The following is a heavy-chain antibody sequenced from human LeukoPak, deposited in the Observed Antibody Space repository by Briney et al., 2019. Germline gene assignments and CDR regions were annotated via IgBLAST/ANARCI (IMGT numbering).Heavy chain of an antibody. CDR2: IYYSGST. D-gene: IGHD1-26*01. CDR1: GGSISSSNW. CDR3: ARQGLHREQGPNDY. Sequence: SETLSLTCAVSGGSISSSNWWSWVRQPPGKGLEWIGTIYYSGSTYYNPSLKSRVTIYVDTSKNQFSLKLSSVTAADTAVFYCARQGLHREQGPNDYWGQGTLVTVSS. J-gene: IGHJ4*02. V-gene: IGHV4-39*01.